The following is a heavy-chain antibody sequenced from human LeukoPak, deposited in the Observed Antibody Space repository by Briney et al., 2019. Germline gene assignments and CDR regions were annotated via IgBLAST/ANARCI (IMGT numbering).Heavy chain of an antibody. CDR1: GFTFSYYG. Sequence: GGSLRLSCAASGFTFSYYGLHWVREGPGKGLEWVAVNGSNKYYADSVKGRFTISRDNAKNSLYLQMNSLRAEDTAVYYCARDQRYCSSSSCPWEPFDYWGQGTLVTVSS. CDR3: ARDQRYCSSSSCPWEPFDY. V-gene: IGHV3-33*08. J-gene: IGHJ4*02. CDR2: NGSNK. D-gene: IGHD2-2*01.